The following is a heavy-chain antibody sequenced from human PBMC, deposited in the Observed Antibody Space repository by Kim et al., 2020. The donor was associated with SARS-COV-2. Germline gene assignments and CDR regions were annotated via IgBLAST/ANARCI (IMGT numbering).Heavy chain of an antibody. D-gene: IGHD5-12*01. J-gene: IGHJ4*02. CDR3: ARDLRDSGPDFGFGY. V-gene: IGHV3-11*01. Sequence: GGSLRLFCAASGFTFSDYYMSWIRQAPGKGLEWVSYISSSGSTIYYADSVKGRFTISRDNAKNSLYLQMNSLRAEDTAVYYCARDLRDSGPDFGFGYWGQGTLVTVSS. CDR1: GFTFSDYY. CDR2: ISSSGSTI.